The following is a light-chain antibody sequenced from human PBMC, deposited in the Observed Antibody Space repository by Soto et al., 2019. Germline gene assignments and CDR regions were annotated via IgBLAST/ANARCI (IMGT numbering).Light chain of an antibody. CDR2: AAS. Sequence: MNQSAACRAGSVCRCLRTTYQANQDISNYLNWYQQKLGKAPKVLIYAASSLQSGVPPRFSGSGSGTDFTLNRHSLQPGDFATYFCPQCYTIPLAAFLQGTKVDIK. CDR1: QDISNY. V-gene: IGKV1-39*01. CDR3: PQCYTIPLAA. J-gene: IGKJ1*01.